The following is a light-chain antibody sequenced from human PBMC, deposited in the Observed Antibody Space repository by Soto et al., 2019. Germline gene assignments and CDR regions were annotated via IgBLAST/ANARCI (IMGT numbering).Light chain of an antibody. CDR3: SSSLRSVNLV. CDR2: EVT. CDR1: NSDIGTTNF. Sequence: QSVLTQPASVSSSPGQSITITCTGGNSDIGTTNFVSWYQQYPGKGPKLIIYEVTKRPSGVSTRFAGYRSGTTASLTISGLHAEDEAHYYCSSSLRSVNLVFVGGTKVTV. V-gene: IGLV2-23*02. J-gene: IGLJ2*01.